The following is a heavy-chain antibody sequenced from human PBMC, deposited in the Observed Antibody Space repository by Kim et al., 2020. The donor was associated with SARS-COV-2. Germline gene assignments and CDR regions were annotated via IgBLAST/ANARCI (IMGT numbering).Heavy chain of an antibody. D-gene: IGHD5-12*01. CDR3: AAELRVATREYWYFDL. Sequence: KFQERVTITRDLSTSTAYMELSSLRSEDTAVYYCAAELRVATREYWYFDLWGRGTLVTVSS. V-gene: IGHV1-58*01. J-gene: IGHJ2*01.